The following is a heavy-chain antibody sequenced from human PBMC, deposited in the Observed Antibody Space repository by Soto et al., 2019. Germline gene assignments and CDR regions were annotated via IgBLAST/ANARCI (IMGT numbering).Heavy chain of an antibody. Sequence: QVQLVESGGGVVQPGRSLRLTCAGSGSTFSSYGIHWVRQAPGKGLEWVAIIWYDGTNKYYADSVKGRFTVSRDNSKNTVYLQMNSVRVEDTSVYHCASQFYDDLTGWGPVDYWGQGTLVTVSS. V-gene: IGHV3-33*01. J-gene: IGHJ4*02. CDR1: GSTFSSYG. CDR2: IWYDGTNK. D-gene: IGHD3-9*01. CDR3: ASQFYDDLTGWGPVDY.